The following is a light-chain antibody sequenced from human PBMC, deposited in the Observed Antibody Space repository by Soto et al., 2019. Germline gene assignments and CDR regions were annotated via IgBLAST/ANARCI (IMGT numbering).Light chain of an antibody. J-gene: IGLJ2*01. CDR1: NNDVGGFNF. Sequence: QSALTQPASVSGSPGQSITISCTGTNNDVGGFNFVSWYQQRPGNVPKLLIYDVDDRPSGVSNRFSGSRSANTASLTISGLEAEDEADYYCSSYTSRRTVIFGGGTQLTVL. CDR3: SSYTSRRTVI. V-gene: IGLV2-14*01. CDR2: DVD.